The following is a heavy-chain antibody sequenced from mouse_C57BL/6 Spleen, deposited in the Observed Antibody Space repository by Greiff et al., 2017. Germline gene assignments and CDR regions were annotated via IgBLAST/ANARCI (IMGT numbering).Heavy chain of an antibody. CDR2: IYPSDRAT. J-gene: IGHJ2*01. Sequence: QVQLQQPGAELVRPGSSVKLSCKASGYTFTSYWMDWVKQRPGQGLEWIGHIYPSDRATHSNQQFKDKATLTVDKSSSTAYMQRSSLTYEVSAVYYCARMHSKGDYVDYWGQGNTLTVSS. CDR3: ARMHSKGDYVDY. V-gene: IGHV1-61*01. D-gene: IGHD2-5*01. CDR1: GYTFTSYW.